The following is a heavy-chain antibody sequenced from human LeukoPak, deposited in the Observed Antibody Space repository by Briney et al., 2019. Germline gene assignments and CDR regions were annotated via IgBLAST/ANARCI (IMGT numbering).Heavy chain of an antibody. D-gene: IGHD3-3*01. CDR2: IYYSGST. V-gene: IGHV4-59*11. Sequence: PSETLSLTCTVSGGSISSHYWSWIRQPPGKGLEWIGYIYYSGSTNYNPSLKSQVTISVDTSKNQFSLKLSSVTAADTAVYYCARVRPLLKSDYDFWSGHVRWFDPWGQGTLVTVSS. J-gene: IGHJ5*02. CDR3: ARVRPLLKSDYDFWSGHVRWFDP. CDR1: GGSISSHY.